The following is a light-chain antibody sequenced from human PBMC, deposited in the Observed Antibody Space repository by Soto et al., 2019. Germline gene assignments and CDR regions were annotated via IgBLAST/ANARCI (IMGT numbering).Light chain of an antibody. CDR3: QQYNNWWT. Sequence: EIVMTQSPATLSVSPGERATLSCRARQSVSSSLAWYQQKPGQAPRLLIYGASTRATGIPARFSGSGSGTEFTLTISILQSEDFAVYYCQQYNNWWTFGQGTKVDIK. V-gene: IGKV3-15*01. J-gene: IGKJ1*01. CDR1: QSVSSS. CDR2: GAS.